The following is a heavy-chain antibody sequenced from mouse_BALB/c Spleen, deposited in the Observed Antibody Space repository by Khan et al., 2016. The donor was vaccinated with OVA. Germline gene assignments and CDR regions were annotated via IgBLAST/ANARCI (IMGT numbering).Heavy chain of an antibody. CDR3: ARSYGSWAMDY. J-gene: IGHJ4*01. CDR1: GDSITSGF. D-gene: IGHD1-1*01. Sequence: VQLKESGPSLVKPSQTLSLTCSVTGDSITSGFWNWIRKFPGNKFEYMGYVTYSGNTYYNPSLKSRISISRDTSKSQYSLQLNYVTTEDTASYFCARSYGSWAMDYWGQGTSVTVSS. V-gene: IGHV3-8*02. CDR2: VTYSGNT.